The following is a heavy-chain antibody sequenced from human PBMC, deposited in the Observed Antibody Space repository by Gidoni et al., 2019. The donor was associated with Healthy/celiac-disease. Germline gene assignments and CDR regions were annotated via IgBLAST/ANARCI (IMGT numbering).Heavy chain of an antibody. CDR3: ARDAAYYDFWSGYPLFDY. D-gene: IGHD3-3*01. CDR2: IKQDGSEK. CDR1: DFTFSRYW. V-gene: IGHV3-7*01. J-gene: IGHJ4*02. Sequence: EVQLVESGGGMVQPWGSLRLSCAASDFTFSRYWMSWVRQAPGTGLEWVANIKQDGSEKYYVDSVKGRFTISRDNAKNSLYLQMNSLRAEDTAVYYCARDAAYYDFWSGYPLFDYWGQGTLVTVSS.